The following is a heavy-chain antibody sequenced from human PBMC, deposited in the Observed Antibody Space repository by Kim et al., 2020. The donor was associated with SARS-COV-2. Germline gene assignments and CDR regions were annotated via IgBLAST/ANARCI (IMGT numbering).Heavy chain of an antibody. J-gene: IGHJ6*02. CDR1: GFTFSSYG. CDR2: ISYDGSNK. V-gene: IGHV3-30*18. CDR3: AKDRRPKMTTVTTSDDYYYYGMDV. Sequence: GGSLRLSCAASGFTFSSYGMHWVRQAPGKGLEWVAVISYDGSNKYYADSVKGRFTISRDNSKNTLYLQMNSLRAEDTAVYYCAKDRRPKMTTVTTSDDYYYYGMDVWGQGTTVTVSS. D-gene: IGHD4-4*01.